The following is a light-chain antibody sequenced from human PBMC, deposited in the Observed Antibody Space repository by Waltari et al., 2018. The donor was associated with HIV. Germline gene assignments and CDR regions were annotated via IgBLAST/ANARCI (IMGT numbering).Light chain of an antibody. CDR1: TSNIGDGYD. CDR2: GNN. Sequence: QSVLTQPPSVSGAPGQRVTISCTGITSNIGDGYDVHWYQHLPGTAPKLLIYGNNNRPSGVPDRFSGSRSGTSSSLAITGLQAEDEAVYYCQSYDSSLSVNWVFGGGTKLTVL. J-gene: IGLJ3*02. V-gene: IGLV1-40*01. CDR3: QSYDSSLSVNWV.